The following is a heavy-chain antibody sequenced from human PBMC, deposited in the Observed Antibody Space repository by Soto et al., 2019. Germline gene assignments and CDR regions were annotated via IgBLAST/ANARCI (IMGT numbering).Heavy chain of an antibody. D-gene: IGHD3-10*01. CDR2: IYKTGST. Sequence: SETLSLTCAVSGGSISSGGYSWSWIRQPPGKGLEWIGYIYKTGSTYYNPSLKSRLTISVDRSKNQFSLKLSSMTAADTAVYYCARAGYGSVSYFAYWGQGTPVTVSS. J-gene: IGHJ4*02. CDR3: ARAGYGSVSYFAY. CDR1: GGSISSGGYS. V-gene: IGHV4-30-2*01.